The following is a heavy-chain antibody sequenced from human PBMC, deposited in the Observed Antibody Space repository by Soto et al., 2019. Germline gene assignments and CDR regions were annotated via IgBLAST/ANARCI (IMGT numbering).Heavy chain of an antibody. D-gene: IGHD5-18*01. V-gene: IGHV4-31*03. CDR3: ANRIRVDTAMVVGAFDI. J-gene: IGHJ3*02. Sequence: PSETLSLTCTVSGGSISSGGYSWTWIRQHPGKGLEWIGYIYYSGSTYYKPSLKSRVTISVDTSKNQLSLKLSSVTAADTAVYYCANRIRVDTAMVVGAFDIWGQGTMVTVSS. CDR1: GGSISSGGYS. CDR2: IYYSGST.